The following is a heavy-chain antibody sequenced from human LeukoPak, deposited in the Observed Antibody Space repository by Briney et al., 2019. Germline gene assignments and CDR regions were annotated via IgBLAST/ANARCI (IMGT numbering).Heavy chain of an antibody. CDR3: AKLFSYCTGGTCYSFPDF. J-gene: IGHJ4*02. D-gene: IGHD2-15*01. V-gene: IGHV3-23*01. CDR2: INDNSYST. CDR1: GFTFSTYA. Sequence: GGSLRLSCAASGFTFSTYAMTWVRQAPGKALEWVSSINDNSYSTYYADSVKGRFTISRDNSRNTLFLQMSSLRAEDTALYYCAKLFSYCTGGTCYSFPDFWGLGTLVTVSS.